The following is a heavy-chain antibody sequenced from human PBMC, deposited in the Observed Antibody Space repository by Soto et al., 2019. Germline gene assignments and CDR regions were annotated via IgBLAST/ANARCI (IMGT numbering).Heavy chain of an antibody. J-gene: IGHJ5*02. CDR2: IKQDGSEK. CDR3: ARDRITMVREEPNRFDP. CDR1: GFTFSSYW. V-gene: IGHV3-7*01. D-gene: IGHD3-10*01. Sequence: HPGGSLGLSCAASGFTFSSYWMSWVRQAPGKGLEWVANIKQDGSEKYYVDSVKGRFTISRDNAKNSLYLQMNSLRAEDTAVYYCARDRITMVREEPNRFDPWGXGT.